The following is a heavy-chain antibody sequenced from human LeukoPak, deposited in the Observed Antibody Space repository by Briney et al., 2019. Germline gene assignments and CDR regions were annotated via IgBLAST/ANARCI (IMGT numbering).Heavy chain of an antibody. D-gene: IGHD3-10*01. J-gene: IGHJ4*02. CDR2: IRYDGSNK. CDR3: AKVKSYASGSYPLDY. Sequence: GGSLRLSCAASGFTFSSYDMHWVRQAPGKGLEWVAFIRYDGSNKYYADSVKGRFTISRDNSKNTLYLQMNSLRAEDTAVYYCAKVKSYASGSYPLDYWGQGTLVTVSS. CDR1: GFTFSSYD. V-gene: IGHV3-30*02.